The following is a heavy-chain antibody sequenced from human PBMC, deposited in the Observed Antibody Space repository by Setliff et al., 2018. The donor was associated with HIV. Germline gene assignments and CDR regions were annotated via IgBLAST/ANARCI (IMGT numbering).Heavy chain of an antibody. CDR1: GFTFSSYS. J-gene: IGHJ4*02. V-gene: IGHV3-21*01. CDR3: ARDPPWNYDSSGYPYYFDY. D-gene: IGHD3-22*01. CDR2: ISPSGTYI. Sequence: LRLSCAASGFTFSSYSMNWVRQAPGKGLEWVSFISPSGTYIHYADSLKGRFTISRDNAKNPLYLQMNSLRAEDTAVYYCARDPPWNYDSSGYPYYFDYWGQGTLVTVSS.